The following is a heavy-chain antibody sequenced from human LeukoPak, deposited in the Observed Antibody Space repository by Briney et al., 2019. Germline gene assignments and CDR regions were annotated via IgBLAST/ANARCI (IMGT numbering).Heavy chain of an antibody. V-gene: IGHV3-74*01. J-gene: IGHJ3*01. CDR2: ISKDGTTT. CDR3: ARLRNVGGNPHPFNV. CDR1: GFPFSNYW. D-gene: IGHD4-23*01. Sequence: GGSLRLSCAASGFPFSNYWMHWVRHAPGKGLLWVSRISKDGTTTNYADSVKGRFTISRDNAKKSLYLQMNSLRAEDTAVYYCARLRNVGGNPHPFNVWGQGTTVTVSS.